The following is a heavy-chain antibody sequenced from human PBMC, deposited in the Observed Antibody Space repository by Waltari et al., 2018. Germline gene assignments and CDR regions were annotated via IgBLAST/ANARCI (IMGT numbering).Heavy chain of an antibody. V-gene: IGHV4-39*07. CDR3: ARDWGYCSSTSCYTSGWFDP. J-gene: IGHJ5*02. CDR2: IYYSGST. Sequence: QLQLQESGPGLVKPSETLSLTCTVSGGSISSSSYYWGWIRQPPGKGLEWIGSIYYSGSTYYNPSLKSRVTISVDTSKNQFSLKLSSVTAADTAVYYCARDWGYCSSTSCYTSGWFDPWGQGTLVTVSS. D-gene: IGHD2-2*02. CDR1: GGSISSSSYY.